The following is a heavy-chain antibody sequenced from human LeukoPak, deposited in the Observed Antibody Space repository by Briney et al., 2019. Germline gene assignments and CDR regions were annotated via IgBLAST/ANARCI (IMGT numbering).Heavy chain of an antibody. CDR1: GFTFSSYA. Sequence: GGSLRLSCAASGFTFSSYAMSWVRQAPGKGLEWVSAISGSGGSTYYADSVKGRFTISRDNSRNTLYLQMNSLRAEDTAVYYCAKDLGYCSSTSCFLDYWGPGTLVTVSS. CDR3: AKDLGYCSSTSCFLDY. D-gene: IGHD2-2*01. CDR2: ISGSGGST. V-gene: IGHV3-23*01. J-gene: IGHJ4*02.